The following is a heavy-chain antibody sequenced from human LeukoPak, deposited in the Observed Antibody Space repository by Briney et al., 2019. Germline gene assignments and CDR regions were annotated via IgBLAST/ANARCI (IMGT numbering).Heavy chain of an antibody. CDR3: ARSGHYFDY. J-gene: IGHJ4*02. CDR1: GFTFSSYG. V-gene: IGHV3-30*03. Sequence: GGSLRLSCAASGFTFSSYGMHWVRRAPGKGLEWVAVISYDGSNKYYADSVKGRFTISRDNSKNTLYLQMNSLRAEDTAVYYCARSGHYFDYWGQGTLVTVSS. CDR2: ISYDGSNK. D-gene: IGHD3-10*01.